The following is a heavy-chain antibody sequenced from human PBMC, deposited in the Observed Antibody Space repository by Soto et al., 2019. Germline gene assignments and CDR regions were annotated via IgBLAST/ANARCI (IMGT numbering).Heavy chain of an antibody. D-gene: IGHD3-3*01. V-gene: IGHV3-33*01. J-gene: IGHJ4*02. Sequence: QVQLVESGGGVVQPGRSLRLSCAASGFTFSSYGMHWVRQAPGKGLEWVAVIRYDGSNKYYADSVKGRFTISRDNSKNTLYLQMNSLRAEDTAVYYCARDGDYDFWSGYPPYFDYWGQGTLVTVSS. CDR2: IRYDGSNK. CDR1: GFTFSSYG. CDR3: ARDGDYDFWSGYPPYFDY.